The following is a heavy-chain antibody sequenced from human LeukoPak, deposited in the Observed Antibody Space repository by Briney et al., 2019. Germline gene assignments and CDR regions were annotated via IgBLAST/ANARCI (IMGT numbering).Heavy chain of an antibody. CDR3: ARANQEWELLPFDY. CDR1: GFTFSNYA. V-gene: IGHV3-30*03. J-gene: IGHJ4*02. Sequence: PGRSLRLSCRASGFTFSNYAINWVRQAPGKGLEWVAAISYDGIDIAYADSVKGRFTISRDNSKNTLYLQMNSLRAEDTAVYYCARANQEWELLPFDYWGQGTLVTVSS. CDR2: ISYDGIDI. D-gene: IGHD1-26*01.